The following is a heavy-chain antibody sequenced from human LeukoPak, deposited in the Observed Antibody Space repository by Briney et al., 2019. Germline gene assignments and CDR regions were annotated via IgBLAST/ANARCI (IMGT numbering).Heavy chain of an antibody. CDR3: ATSQTTSGRYGNAFDI. V-gene: IGHV3-7*01. J-gene: IGHJ3*02. Sequence: GGSLRLSCTSSALTFSSYWMSWVRQPPGKGLEWVANTKQDGSEKYYVDSLKGRFTISRDNAKNSLYLQMNSLRVEDTAVYYCATSQTTSGRYGNAFDIWGQGTMVTVSS. CDR1: ALTFSSYW. D-gene: IGHD6-19*01. CDR2: TKQDGSEK.